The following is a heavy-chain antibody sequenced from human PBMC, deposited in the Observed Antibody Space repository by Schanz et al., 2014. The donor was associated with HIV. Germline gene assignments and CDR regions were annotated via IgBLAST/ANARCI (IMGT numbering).Heavy chain of an antibody. Sequence: QVQLVQSGAEVKKPGASVKVSCKASGYTFTSYDINWVRQATGQGLEWMGWMNPNSGNTGYAQKFQGRVTITADESTSTAYMELSSLRSEDTAVYYCARYLGGDDGDFYFDYWGQGTLVTVSS. D-gene: IGHD4-17*01. V-gene: IGHV1-8*01. J-gene: IGHJ4*02. CDR3: ARYLGGDDGDFYFDY. CDR2: MNPNSGNT. CDR1: GYTFTSYD.